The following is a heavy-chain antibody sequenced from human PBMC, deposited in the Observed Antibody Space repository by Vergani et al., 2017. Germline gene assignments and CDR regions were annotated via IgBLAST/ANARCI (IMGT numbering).Heavy chain of an antibody. CDR1: GFSFTTYS. J-gene: IGHJ6*02. D-gene: IGHD4-17*01. Sequence: EVQLVESGGSLVKPGGSLRLSCAASGFSFTTYSMNWVRQAPGKGLAWVSSLSSSSRYIYYADSVKGRFTVSRDNAKNSLYLQMNSLRAEDTAVYYCARVQGDYEYYYYYGMDVWGQGTTVTVSS. CDR3: ARVQGDYEYYYYYGMDV. V-gene: IGHV3-21*01. CDR2: LSSSSRYI.